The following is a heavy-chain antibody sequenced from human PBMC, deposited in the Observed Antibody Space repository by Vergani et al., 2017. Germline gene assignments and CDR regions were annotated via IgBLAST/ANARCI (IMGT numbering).Heavy chain of an antibody. CDR3: ASGAGRRDY. CDR2: IKQDGSEK. V-gene: IGHV3-7*03. D-gene: IGHD6-6*01. Sequence: EVQLVESGGGLVQPGGSLRLSCAASGFTFSSYWMSWVRQAPGKGLEWVANIKQDGSEKYYVDSVKGRFTISRDNAKNSMYLQMNSLRAEDTAVYYCASGAGRRDYWGQGTLVTVSA. CDR1: GFTFSSYW. J-gene: IGHJ4*02.